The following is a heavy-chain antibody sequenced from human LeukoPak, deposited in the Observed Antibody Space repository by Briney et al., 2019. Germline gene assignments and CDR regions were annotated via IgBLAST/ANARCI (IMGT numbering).Heavy chain of an antibody. D-gene: IGHD1-26*01. CDR1: GYTFTSYG. J-gene: IGHJ4*02. CDR3: ARDPTGPTSRWELLNRYFDY. V-gene: IGHV1-18*01. CDR2: ISAHNGNT. Sequence: ASVKVSCKASGYTFTSYGISWVRQAPGQGLEWMGWISAHNGNTNYAQKLQGRVTMTTDTSTSTAYMELRSLRSDDTAVYYCARDPTGPTSRWELLNRYFDYWGQGTLVTVSS.